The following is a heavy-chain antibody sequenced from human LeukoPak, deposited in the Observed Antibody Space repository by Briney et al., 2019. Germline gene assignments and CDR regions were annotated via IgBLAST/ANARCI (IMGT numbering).Heavy chain of an antibody. J-gene: IGHJ6*03. CDR1: GGSFSGYY. V-gene: IGHV4-34*01. D-gene: IGHD3-3*02. Sequence: PSETLSLTCAVYGGSFSGYYWSWIRQPPGKGLEWIGEINHSGSTNYNPSLKSRVTISVDTSKNQFSLKLSSVTAADTAVYYCAREIFILGEVAYYYYYMDVWGKGTTVTVSS. CDR3: AREIFILGEVAYYYYYMDV. CDR2: INHSGST.